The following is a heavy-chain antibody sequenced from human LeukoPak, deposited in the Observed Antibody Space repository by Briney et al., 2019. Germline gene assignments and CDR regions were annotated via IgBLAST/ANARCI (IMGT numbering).Heavy chain of an antibody. D-gene: IGHD3-16*01. V-gene: IGHV4-39*07. CDR2: IYYSGST. CDR3: ARYYYSVLDY. Sequence: SETLSLTCTVSGGSISSSSYYWGWIRQPPGKGLEWIGSIYYSGSTYYNPSLKSRVTLSVDTSKNQFSLKLSSVTAADTAVYYCARYYYSVLDYWGQGTLVTVSS. J-gene: IGHJ4*02. CDR1: GGSISSSSYY.